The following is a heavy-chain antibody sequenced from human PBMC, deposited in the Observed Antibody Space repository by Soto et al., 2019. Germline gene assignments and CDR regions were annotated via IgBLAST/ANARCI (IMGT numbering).Heavy chain of an antibody. J-gene: IGHJ4*02. CDR2: IYYSVST. V-gene: IGHV4-30-4*01. Sequence: QVQLQESGPGLVKPSQTLSLTCTVSGGSISSGDYYWSWIRQPPGKGLEWIGFIYYSVSTYYNPSLISRVTISVDTSKNQFSLKLSSVTAADTAVYYCARWWFGEFFDYWGQGTLVTVSS. D-gene: IGHD3-10*01. CDR3: ARWWFGEFFDY. CDR1: GGSISSGDYY.